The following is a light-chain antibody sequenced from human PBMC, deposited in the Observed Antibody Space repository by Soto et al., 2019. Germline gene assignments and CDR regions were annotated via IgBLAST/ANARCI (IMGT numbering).Light chain of an antibody. V-gene: IGKV3-20*01. CDR3: QQYGSSPWT. CDR2: GAA. J-gene: IGKJ1*01. Sequence: EIVLTQSPGTLSLSPGERATLSCRASQRVSSSYLAWYQQKPGQAPRRLIYGAASRATGIPDRVSGSGSGTDCTLTISRLEPEDCAVYYRQQYGSSPWTFGQGTKGEIK. CDR1: QRVSSSY.